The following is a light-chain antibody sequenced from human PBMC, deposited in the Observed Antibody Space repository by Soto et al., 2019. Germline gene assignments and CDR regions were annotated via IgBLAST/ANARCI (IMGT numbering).Light chain of an antibody. CDR2: DVS. CDR1: SSDVGGYNY. CDR3: SSYTSSSTLVV. V-gene: IGLV2-14*01. J-gene: IGLJ2*01. Sequence: QSVLTQPASVSGSPGQSITISCTGTSSDVGGYNYVSWYQQRPGKAPKLMIYDVSDRPSGVSNRFSGSKSGNAASLTISGLQAADEADYYCSSYTSSSTLVVFGGGTQLTVL.